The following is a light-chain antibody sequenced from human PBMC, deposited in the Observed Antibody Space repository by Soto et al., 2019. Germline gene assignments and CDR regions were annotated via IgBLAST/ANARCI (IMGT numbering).Light chain of an antibody. V-gene: IGKV3-15*01. Sequence: EIVMTQSPATLSVSPGEGATLSCRASQSVSSNLAWYQQKPGQAPRLLIYGASTRATGIPARFSGRGSGTEFTLTISRLQSEDSALYYCQHYSSWPTFGRGTKVDIK. CDR3: QHYSSWPT. CDR2: GAS. J-gene: IGKJ3*01. CDR1: QSVSSN.